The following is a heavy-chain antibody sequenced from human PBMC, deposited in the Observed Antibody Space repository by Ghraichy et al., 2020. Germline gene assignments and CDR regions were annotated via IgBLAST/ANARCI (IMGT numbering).Heavy chain of an antibody. Sequence: GALRLSCAASGFTFSSYAMSWVRQAPGKGLEWVSAISGSGGSTYYADSVKGWFTISRDNSKNTLYLQMNSLRAEDTAVYYCAKDKADTAMVDYYFDYWGQGTLVTVSS. CDR2: ISGSGGST. D-gene: IGHD5-18*01. CDR3: AKDKADTAMVDYYFDY. CDR1: GFTFSSYA. J-gene: IGHJ4*02. V-gene: IGHV3-23*01.